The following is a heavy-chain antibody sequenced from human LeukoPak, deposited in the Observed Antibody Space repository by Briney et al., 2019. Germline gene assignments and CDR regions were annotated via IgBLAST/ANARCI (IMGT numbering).Heavy chain of an antibody. CDR2: ISIDGNTK. D-gene: IGHD1-26*01. V-gene: IGHV3-30-3*01. J-gene: IGHJ4*02. CDR3: ARDHDSGGGGGY. CDR1: GFTFSRYT. Sequence: GSLRLSCVVSGFTFSRYTMHWVRQAPGQGLEWVAVISIDGNTKYHADSVRGRFTISRDNSKNTLYLQMNSLRAEDTAVYFCARDHDSGGGGGYWGQGTLVTVSS.